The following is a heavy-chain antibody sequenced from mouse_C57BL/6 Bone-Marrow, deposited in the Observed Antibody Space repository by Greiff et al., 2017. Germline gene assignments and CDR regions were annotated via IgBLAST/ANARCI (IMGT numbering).Heavy chain of an antibody. CDR2: IRLKSDNYAT. D-gene: IGHD1-1*01. CDR1: GFTFSNYW. V-gene: IGHV6-3*01. J-gene: IGHJ1*03. CDR3: TVYYCGSTWYFDV. Sequence: EVMLVESGGGLVQPGGSMKLSCVASGFTFSNYWMNWVRQSPEKGLEWVAQIRLKSDNYATHYAESVKGRFTISRDDSKSSVYLQMNNLRAEDTGIYYCTVYYCGSTWYFDVWGTGTTVTVSS.